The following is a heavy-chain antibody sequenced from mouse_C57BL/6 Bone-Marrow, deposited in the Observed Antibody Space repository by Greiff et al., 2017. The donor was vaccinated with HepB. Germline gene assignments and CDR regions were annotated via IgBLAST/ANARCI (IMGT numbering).Heavy chain of an antibody. D-gene: IGHD1-1*01. CDR3: TRSHYYGSSYWFAY. J-gene: IGHJ3*01. V-gene: IGHV1-15*01. Sequence: SGAELVRPGASVTLSCKASGYTFTDYELHWVKQTPVHGLEWIGAIDPETGGTAYNQKFKGKAILTADNSSSTAYMELRSLTSEDSAVYYCTRSHYYGSSYWFAYWGQGTLVTVSA. CDR1: GYTFTDYE. CDR2: IDPETGGT.